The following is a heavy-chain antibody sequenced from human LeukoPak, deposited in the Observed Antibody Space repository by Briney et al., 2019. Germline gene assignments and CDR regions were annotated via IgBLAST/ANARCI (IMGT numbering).Heavy chain of an antibody. CDR3: ERDPYPSSNSYRRRANNWFAP. J-gene: IGHJ5*02. CDR1: GYTFTSYA. V-gene: IGHV7-4-1*02. D-gene: IGHD6-13*01. Sequence: ASVKVSCKASGYTFTSYAMNWVRQAPGQGLEWMGWINTNTGNPTYAQGFTGRVVFSLDTSVSTAYLEISRLKAEDTAVYYCERDPYPSSNSYRRRANNWFAPWGQGTLVPVPP. CDR2: INTNTGNP.